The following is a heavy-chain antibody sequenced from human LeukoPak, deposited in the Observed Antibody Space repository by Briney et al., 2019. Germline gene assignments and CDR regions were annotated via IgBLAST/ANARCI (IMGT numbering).Heavy chain of an antibody. D-gene: IGHD2-15*01. CDR1: GGTFSSYA. J-gene: IGHJ6*03. CDR3: ARARKPYCSGGSCYSSNYYYYMDV. V-gene: IGHV1-69*13. CDR2: IIPIFGTA. Sequence: SVKVSCKASGGTFSSYAISWVRQAPGQGLEWMGGIIPIFGTAKYAQKFQGRVTITADESTSTAYMELSSLRSEDTAVYYCARARKPYCSGGSCYSSNYYYYMDVWGKGTTVTISS.